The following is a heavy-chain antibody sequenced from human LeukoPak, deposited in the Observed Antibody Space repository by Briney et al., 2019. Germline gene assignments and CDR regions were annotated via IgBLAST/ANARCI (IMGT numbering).Heavy chain of an antibody. V-gene: IGHV3-7*03. CDR1: GFTFSSYW. CDR2: IKQDGSEK. CDR3: ATSGYCSSTSCAGGMDV. D-gene: IGHD2-2*01. Sequence: PGGALRLSCAASGFTFSSYWMSWVRQAPGKGLEGVANIKQDGSEKYYVDSVKGGFTISRYNAKNSLYLQMNSLRAEDTAVYYCATSGYCSSTSCAGGMDVWGKGTTVTVSS. J-gene: IGHJ6*04.